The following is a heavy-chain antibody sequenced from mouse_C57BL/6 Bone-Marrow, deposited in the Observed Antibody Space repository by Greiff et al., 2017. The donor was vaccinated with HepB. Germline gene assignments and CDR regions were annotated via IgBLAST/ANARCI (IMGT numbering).Heavy chain of an antibody. Sequence: QVQLMESGAELVRPGASVTLSCKASGYTFTDYEMHWVKQTPVHGLEWIGAIDPETGGTAYNQKFKGKAILTTDKSSSTAYMELRSLTSEDSAVYYCTEFGELFAYWGQETLVTVSA. V-gene: IGHV1-15*01. J-gene: IGHJ3*01. CDR3: TEFGELFAY. CDR1: GYTFTDYE. D-gene: IGHD3-1*01. CDR2: IDPETGGT.